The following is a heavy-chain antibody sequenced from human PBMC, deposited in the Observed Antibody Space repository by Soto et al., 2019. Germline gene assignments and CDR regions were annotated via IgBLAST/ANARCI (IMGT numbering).Heavy chain of an antibody. Sequence: SETLSLTCTVSGGSVSSGNYYWSWIRQPPGKGLEWIGYFYYSGTTYYNPSLKSRVTISGDTSKNQFSLKLSSVTAADTAVYYCARLKGSYWWLDYSGQGSLVTVSS. J-gene: IGHJ4*02. CDR2: FYYSGTT. CDR3: ARLKGSYWWLDY. V-gene: IGHV4-39*01. CDR1: GGSVSSGNYY. D-gene: IGHD3-10*01.